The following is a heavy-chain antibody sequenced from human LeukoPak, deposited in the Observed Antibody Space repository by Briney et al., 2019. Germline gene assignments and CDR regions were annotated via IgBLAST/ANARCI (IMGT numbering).Heavy chain of an antibody. V-gene: IGHV4-59*01. D-gene: IGHD3-22*01. CDR2: IFYTGST. CDR3: ARDRYYDSSGYRAFDL. J-gene: IGHJ3*01. CDR1: GGSISSCY. Sequence: SETLSLTCTISGGSISSCYWSWIRQPPGKGLEYIGYIFYTGSTNYNPSLKSRVTISIDTSKNQFSLQLSSVTAADTAVYYCARDRYYDSSGYRAFDLWGQGTMVTVSS.